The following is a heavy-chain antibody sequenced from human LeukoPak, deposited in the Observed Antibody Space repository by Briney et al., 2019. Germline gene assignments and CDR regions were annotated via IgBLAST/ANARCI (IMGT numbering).Heavy chain of an antibody. D-gene: IGHD4-17*01. CDR2: VYYGGST. V-gene: IGHV4-31*03. J-gene: IGHJ4*02. Sequence: SETLSLTCTVSGGSISSGGYYWSWIRQHPGKGLEWIGYVYYGGSTYYNPSLKSRVTISVDTSKNQFSLKLSSVTAADTAVYYCARGPGILDYGDSFYFDYWGQGTLVTVSS. CDR1: GGSISSGGYY. CDR3: ARGPGILDYGDSFYFDY.